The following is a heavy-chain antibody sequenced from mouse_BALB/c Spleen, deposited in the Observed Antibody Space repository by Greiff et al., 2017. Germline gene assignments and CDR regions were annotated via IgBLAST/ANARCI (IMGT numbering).Heavy chain of an antibody. J-gene: IGHJ2*01. CDR3: ARDNVYYFDY. CDR2: IRNKANGYTT. CDR1: GFTFTDYY. V-gene: IGHV7-3*02. Sequence: EVKLMESGGGLVQPGGSLRLSCATSGFTFTDYYMSWVRQPPGKALEWLGFIRNKANGYTTEYSASVKGRFTISRDNSQSILYLQMNTLRAEDSATYYCARDNVYYFDYWGQGTTLTVSS.